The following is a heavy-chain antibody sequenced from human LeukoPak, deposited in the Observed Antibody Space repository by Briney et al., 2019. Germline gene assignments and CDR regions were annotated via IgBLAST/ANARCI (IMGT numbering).Heavy chain of an antibody. Sequence: SETLSLTCAVYGGSFSGYYWSWIRQPPGKGLEWIGSIYYSGSTYYNVSLKSRVTISVDTSKNQFSLKLSSVTAADTAVYYCARHVIRGEYYWGQGTLVTVSS. CDR3: ARHVIRGEYY. V-gene: IGHV4-34*01. CDR2: IYYSGST. J-gene: IGHJ4*02. CDR1: GGSFSGYY. D-gene: IGHD3-10*01.